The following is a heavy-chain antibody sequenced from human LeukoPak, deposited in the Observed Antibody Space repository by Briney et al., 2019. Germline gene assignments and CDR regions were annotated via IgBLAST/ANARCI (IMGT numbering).Heavy chain of an antibody. Sequence: GASVKVSXKASGYTFNGYYMHWVRQAPGQGLEWMGWINPNSGGTNYAQKFQGRVTMTRDTSISTAYMELSRLRSDDTAVYYCARVRSSALSFDYWGQGTLVTVSS. CDR3: ARVRSSALSFDY. CDR1: GYTFNGYY. CDR2: INPNSGGT. D-gene: IGHD6-6*01. V-gene: IGHV1-2*02. J-gene: IGHJ4*02.